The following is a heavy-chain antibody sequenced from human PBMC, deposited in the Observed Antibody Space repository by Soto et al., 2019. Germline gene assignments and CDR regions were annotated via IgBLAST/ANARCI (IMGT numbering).Heavy chain of an antibody. CDR2: VYTTGST. J-gene: IGHJ6*02. V-gene: IGHV4-4*07. CDR1: GGSIRSYY. CDR3: AREGASGFGMDV. D-gene: IGHD1-26*01. Sequence: ASETLSLTCNVSGGSIRSYYWSWVRQPAGKALEWIGRVYTTGSTNYNPSLRSRVSISVDTSKNQFSLTVTSVTAADTAVYYCAREGASGFGMDVWGQGTTVTVS.